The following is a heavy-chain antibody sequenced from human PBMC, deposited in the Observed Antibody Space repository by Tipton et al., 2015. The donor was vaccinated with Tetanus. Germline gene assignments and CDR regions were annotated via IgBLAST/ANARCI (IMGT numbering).Heavy chain of an antibody. CDR1: GGSVRSGDYS. CDR2: VSYSGGT. V-gene: IGHV4-61*08. CDR3: ASRGYSRRRQIEDY. J-gene: IGHJ4*02. Sequence: TLSLTCTVSGGSVRSGDYSWNWIRQPPGKGLEWLAYVSYSGGTNSNYSLKSRITISQNTSKNQFSLRLTSVTAADTAVYYCASRGYSRRRQIEDYWGQGTLVTVSS. D-gene: IGHD5-18*01.